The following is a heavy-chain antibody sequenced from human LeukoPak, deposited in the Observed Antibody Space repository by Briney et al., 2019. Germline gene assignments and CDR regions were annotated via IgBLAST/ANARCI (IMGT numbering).Heavy chain of an antibody. V-gene: IGHV4-61*02. Sequence: PSQTLSLTCTVYGDFISSGNYYWTWIRQPAGEGLEWIGRFSTSGSTDYNPSLMSRVTISVDTSKNQFSLKLSSVTAADTAVYYCARWGAFDIWGQGTMVTVSS. CDR1: GDFISSGNYY. CDR3: ARWGAFDI. J-gene: IGHJ3*02. D-gene: IGHD3-16*01. CDR2: FSTSGST.